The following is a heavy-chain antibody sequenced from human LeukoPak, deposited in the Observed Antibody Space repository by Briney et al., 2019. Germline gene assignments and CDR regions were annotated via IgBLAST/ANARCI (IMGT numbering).Heavy chain of an antibody. CDR2: FYRSDNT. Sequence: PSETLSLTCAVSGYSNSSGYYRGRPRPPPGTGLEWIGSFYRSDNTYYNPSLKSRVTISVVTSKNQYSLKLSSVTAADTAVYYCARRVTYDYGSGSYPRGYFDYWGQGTLVTVSS. J-gene: IGHJ4*02. V-gene: IGHV4-38-2*01. D-gene: IGHD3-10*01. CDR1: GYSNSSGYY. CDR3: ARRVTYDYGSGSYPRGYFDY.